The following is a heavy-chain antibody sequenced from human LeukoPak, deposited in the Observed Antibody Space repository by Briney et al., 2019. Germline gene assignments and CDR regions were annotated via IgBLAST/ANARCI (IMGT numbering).Heavy chain of an antibody. CDR2: ISSSSSTI. V-gene: IGHV3-48*01. CDR1: GFTFSSYS. J-gene: IGHJ4*02. Sequence: GGSLRLSCAASGFTFSSYSMNWVRQAPGKGLEWVSYISSSSSTIYYADSVKGRFTISRDNAKNSLYLQMNSLRAEDTAVYYCAKEIEYGSGSYYIGYWGQGTLVTVSS. D-gene: IGHD3-10*01. CDR3: AKEIEYGSGSYYIGY.